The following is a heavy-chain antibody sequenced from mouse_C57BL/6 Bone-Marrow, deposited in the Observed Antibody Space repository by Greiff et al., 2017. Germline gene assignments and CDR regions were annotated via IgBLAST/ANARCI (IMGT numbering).Heavy chain of an antibody. CDR1: GYAFSSSW. CDR3: AGYDDWFAY. D-gene: IGHD2-12*01. J-gene: IGHJ3*01. CDR2: IYPGDGDT. Sequence: QVQLQQSGPELVKPGASVKISCKASGYAFSSSWMNWVKQRPGKGLEWIGRIYPGDGDTNYNGKFKGKATLTADKSSSTAYMQLSSLTSEDSAVYFFAGYDDWFAYWGQGTLVTVSA. V-gene: IGHV1-82*01.